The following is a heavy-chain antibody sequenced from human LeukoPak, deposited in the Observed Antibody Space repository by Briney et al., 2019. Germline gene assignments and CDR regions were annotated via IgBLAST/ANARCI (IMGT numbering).Heavy chain of an antibody. D-gene: IGHD6-6*01. CDR2: IYHSGST. J-gene: IGHJ4*02. CDR3: ARDYSRSTGD. CDR1: GYSISSGYY. V-gene: IGHV4-38-2*02. Sequence: SETLSLTCTVSGYSISSGYYWGWIRQPPGKGLEWIGSIYHSGSTYYNPSLKSRVTISVDTSKNQFSLKLSSVTAADTAVYYCARDYSRSTGDWGQGTLVTVSS.